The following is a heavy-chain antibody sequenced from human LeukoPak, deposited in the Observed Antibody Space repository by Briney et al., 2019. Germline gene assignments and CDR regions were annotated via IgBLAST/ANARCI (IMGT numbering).Heavy chain of an antibody. D-gene: IGHD4-23*01. J-gene: IGHJ4*02. Sequence: SQTLSLTCTVSGGSISSGGYYWSWIRQHPGKGLEWIGYIYYSGSTYYNPSLKSRVTISVDTSKNQFSLKLSSVTAADTAVYYCARGESPGPHYGGNSGFDYWGQGTLVTVSS. CDR2: IYYSGST. CDR3: ARGESPGPHYGGNSGFDY. V-gene: IGHV4-31*03. CDR1: GGSISSGGYY.